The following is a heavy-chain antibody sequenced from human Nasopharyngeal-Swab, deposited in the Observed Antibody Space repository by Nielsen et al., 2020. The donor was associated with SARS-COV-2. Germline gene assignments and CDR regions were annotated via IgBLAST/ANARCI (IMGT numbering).Heavy chain of an antibody. J-gene: IGHJ3*02. CDR2: IYHRGTT. CDR3: ARHIRGWDAFDI. Sequence: SQTLSLTCAVYVGSLNNFWWSWIRQTPGKGLEWSGEIYHRGTTNYNPSLKSRVTISVDTSKNQFSLELISVTAADTAVYYCARHIRGWDAFDIWGQGTTVTVSS. CDR1: VGSLNNFW. V-gene: IGHV4-34*01. D-gene: IGHD6-19*01.